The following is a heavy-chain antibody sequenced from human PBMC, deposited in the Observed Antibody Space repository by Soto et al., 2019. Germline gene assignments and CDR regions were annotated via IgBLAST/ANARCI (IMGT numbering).Heavy chain of an antibody. CDR2: IHYSGNT. D-gene: IGHD5-18*01. J-gene: IGHJ5*02. Sequence: SETLSLTCTVSGGPINSGSYYWGWIRQPPGEGLEWIGCIHYSGNTSYSPSLKSRAAISLDTSKNQFSLNLSSVTAADTAVYYCARGRGYSYGLDPWGQGTLVTVSS. CDR1: GGPINSGSYY. CDR3: ARGRGYSYGLDP. V-gene: IGHV4-30-4*08.